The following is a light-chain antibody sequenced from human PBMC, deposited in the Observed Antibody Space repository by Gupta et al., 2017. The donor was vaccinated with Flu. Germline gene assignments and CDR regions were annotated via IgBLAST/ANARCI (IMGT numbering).Light chain of an antibody. V-gene: IGKV1-9*01. CDR1: QGINSY. Sequence: DIPLTQSPSFLSASVGDRVTITCRASQGINSYLAWYQQKPGKAPNLLIYAVSNLQSGVPSRFSGSGSGTEFTLTISSLQPEDFATYHCQQLNSYPYTFGQGTKLEIK. CDR2: AVS. J-gene: IGKJ2*01. CDR3: QQLNSYPYT.